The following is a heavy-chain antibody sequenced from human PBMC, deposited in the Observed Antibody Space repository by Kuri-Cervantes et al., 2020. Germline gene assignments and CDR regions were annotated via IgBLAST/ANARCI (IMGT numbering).Heavy chain of an antibody. D-gene: IGHD6-19*01. V-gene: IGHV3-23*01. CDR1: GFTFSSYA. Sequence: GESLKISCAASGFTFSSYAMSWVRQAPGKGLEWVSAISGSGGSTYYADSVKGRFTISRDNSKNTLYLQMNSLRAEDTAVYYCAKDRGGAVAAPRYFQHWGQGTLVTVSS. CDR3: AKDRGGAVAAPRYFQH. J-gene: IGHJ1*01. CDR2: ISGSGGST.